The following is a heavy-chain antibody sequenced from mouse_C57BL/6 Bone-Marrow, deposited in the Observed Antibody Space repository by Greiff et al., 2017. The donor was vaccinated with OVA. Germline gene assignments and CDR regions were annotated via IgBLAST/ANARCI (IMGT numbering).Heavy chain of an antibody. CDR1: GYTFTSYW. J-gene: IGHJ3*01. V-gene: IGHV1-69*01. D-gene: IGHD2-5*01. CDR2: IDPSGSYT. Sequence: VQLQQPGAELVMPGASVKLSCKASGYTFTSYWMHWVKQRPGQGLEWIGEIDPSGSYTNYNQKFKGKSTLTVDKSSSTAYMQLSSLTSEDSAVYYCARERDYSKGCWFAYWGQGTLVTVSA. CDR3: ARERDYSKGCWFAY.